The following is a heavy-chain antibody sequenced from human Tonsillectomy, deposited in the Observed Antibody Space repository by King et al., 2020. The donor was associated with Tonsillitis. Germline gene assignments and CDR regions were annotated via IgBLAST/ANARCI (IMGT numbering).Heavy chain of an antibody. CDR3: AREPAGNYCMDV. V-gene: IGHV1-18*01. CDR2: SSAKTGDT. Sequence: QLVQSGVEVKKPGASVKVSCKASGYTFATSGISWVRQAPGQGLEWMGWSSAKTGDTNYAKKFQGRVNMTTDTSTSTAYMALRSLRSDDTAVYYCAREPAGNYCMDVWGKGITVTVSS. D-gene: IGHD6-13*01. CDR1: GYTFATSG. J-gene: IGHJ6*03.